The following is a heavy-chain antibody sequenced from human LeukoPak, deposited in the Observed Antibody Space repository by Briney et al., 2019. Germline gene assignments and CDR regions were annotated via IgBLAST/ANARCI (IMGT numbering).Heavy chain of an antibody. CDR3: AKTRPYQLLYYFDY. V-gene: IGHV3-30*18. D-gene: IGHD2-2*02. CDR1: GFTFSSYG. J-gene: IGHJ4*02. Sequence: GGSLRLSCAASGFTFSSYGMHWVRQAPGKGLEWVAVISYDGSNKYYADSVKGRFPISRDNSKNTLYLQMNSLRAEDTAVYYCAKTRPYQLLYYFDYWGQGTLVTVSS. CDR2: ISYDGSNK.